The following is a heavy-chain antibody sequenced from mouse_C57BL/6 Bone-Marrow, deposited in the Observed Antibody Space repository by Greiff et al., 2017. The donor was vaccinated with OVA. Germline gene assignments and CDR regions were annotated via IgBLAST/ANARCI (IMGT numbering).Heavy chain of an antibody. V-gene: IGHV1-72*01. D-gene: IGHD1-1*01. CDR2: IDPNSGGT. CDR1: GYTFTSYW. Sequence: VQLQQPGAELVKPGASVKLSCKASGYTFTSYWMHWVKQRPGRGLEWIGRIDPNSGGTKYNEKFKSKATLTVDKPSSTAYMQLSSLTSEDSAVYYWARGGGIITTVVAPYWDFDVWGTGTTVTVSA. J-gene: IGHJ1*03. CDR3: ARGGGIITTVVAPYWDFDV.